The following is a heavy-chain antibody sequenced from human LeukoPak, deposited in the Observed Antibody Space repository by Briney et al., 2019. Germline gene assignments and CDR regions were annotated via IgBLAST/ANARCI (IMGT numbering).Heavy chain of an antibody. V-gene: IGHV4-59*08. CDR1: GGSISSYY. CDR3: ARPVRLQNVKWYLDL. CDR2: IYYSGST. J-gene: IGHJ2*01. D-gene: IGHD5-24*01. Sequence: PSETLSLTCTVSGGSISSYYWSWIRQPPGKGLEWIGYIYYSGSTNYNTTNYNPSLTSRVTISVDASKNQFSLKLTSVTAADSAVYYCARPVRLQNVKWYLDLWGRGTLVTVSS.